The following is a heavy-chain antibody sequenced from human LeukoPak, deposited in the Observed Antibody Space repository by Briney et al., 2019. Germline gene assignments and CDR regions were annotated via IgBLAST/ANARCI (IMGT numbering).Heavy chain of an antibody. CDR3: ARGDRDY. CDR1: GYTFTGYD. V-gene: IGHV1-8*01. D-gene: IGHD1-14*01. Sequence: ASVKVSCKTSGYTFTGYDINWVRQAAGQGFEWMGWMHPNSGDTGYAHNLQGRITITRDSSTAAVFMELSSLRSEDTAMYYCARGDRDYWGQGTLVTVSS. CDR2: MHPNSGDT. J-gene: IGHJ4*02.